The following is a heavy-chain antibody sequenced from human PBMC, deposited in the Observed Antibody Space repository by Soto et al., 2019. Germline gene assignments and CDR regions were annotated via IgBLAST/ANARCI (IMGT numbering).Heavy chain of an antibody. Sequence: ASVKVSCKASGYTFTSYYMHWVRQAPGQGLEWMGIINPSGGSTSYAQKFQGRVTMTRDTSTSTVYMELSSLRSEDTAVYYCARDLKAAAALQTQTVDYYYYGMDVWGQGTTVTVSS. V-gene: IGHV1-46*01. CDR2: INPSGGST. CDR1: GYTFTSYY. CDR3: ARDLKAAAALQTQTVDYYYYGMDV. D-gene: IGHD6-13*01. J-gene: IGHJ6*02.